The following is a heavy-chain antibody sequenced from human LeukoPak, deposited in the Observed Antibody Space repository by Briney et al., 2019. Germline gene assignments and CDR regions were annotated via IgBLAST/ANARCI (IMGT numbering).Heavy chain of an antibody. Sequence: PSETLSLTCAVYGGSLSGYYWSWIRQPPGKGLEWIGEINHSGSTNYNPSLKSRVAISVDTSKNQFSLKLSSVTAADTAVYYCARHRSNYYDSSGYYHNYWGQGTLVTVSS. CDR1: GGSLSGYY. J-gene: IGHJ4*02. CDR3: ARHRSNYYDSSGYYHNY. CDR2: INHSGST. V-gene: IGHV4-34*01. D-gene: IGHD3-22*01.